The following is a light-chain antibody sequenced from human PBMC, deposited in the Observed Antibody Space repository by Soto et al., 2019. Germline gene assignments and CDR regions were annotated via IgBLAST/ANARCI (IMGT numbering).Light chain of an antibody. CDR3: QQFGSSLPIFT. CDR1: QSVSSSY. Sequence: EIVLTQSPGTLSLSPGERATLSCRASQSVSSSYLAWYQQKPGQAPRLLIYGASSRATGIPDRFSGSGSGTDFTLTIRRLEPEDVAVYYCQQFGSSLPIFTFGPWTKVDSK. J-gene: IGKJ3*01. V-gene: IGKV3-20*01. CDR2: GAS.